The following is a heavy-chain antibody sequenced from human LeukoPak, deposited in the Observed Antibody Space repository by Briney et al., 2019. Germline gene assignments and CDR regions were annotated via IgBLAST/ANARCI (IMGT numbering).Heavy chain of an antibody. CDR3: ARAPKITIFGVVIPGAFDI. J-gene: IGHJ3*02. D-gene: IGHD3-3*01. V-gene: IGHV4-30-4*01. CDR2: IYYSWST. Sequence: PSETLSLTCTVSGGSISSGDYYWSWIRQPPGKGLEWIGYIYYSWSTYYNPSLKSRVTISVDTSKNQFSLKLSSVTAADTAVYYCARAPKITIFGVVIPGAFDIWGQGTMVTVSS. CDR1: GGSISSGDYY.